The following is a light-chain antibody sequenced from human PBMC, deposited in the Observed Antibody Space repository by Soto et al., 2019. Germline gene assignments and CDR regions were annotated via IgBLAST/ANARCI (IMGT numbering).Light chain of an antibody. Sequence: EIVLTQSPGTLSLSPGERATLSCRASQSVSSSYLAWYKQKPGQAPRLLIYGASSSATGIPDRFSGSGSGTDFTLTISRLEPEDFAVYYCKQYGSSRGTFGQGTKVDIK. J-gene: IGKJ1*01. CDR2: GAS. CDR3: KQYGSSRGT. CDR1: QSVSSSY. V-gene: IGKV3-20*01.